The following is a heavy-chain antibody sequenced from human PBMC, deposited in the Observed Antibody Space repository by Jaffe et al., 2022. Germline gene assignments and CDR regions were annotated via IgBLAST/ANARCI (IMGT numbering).Heavy chain of an antibody. CDR3: AKDPGGYSGYDPPTPDY. CDR1: GFTFSSYA. V-gene: IGHV3-23*01. J-gene: IGHJ4*02. D-gene: IGHD5-12*01. CDR2: ISGSGGST. Sequence: EVQLLESGGGLVQPGGSLRLSCAASGFTFSSYAMSWVRQAPGKGLEWVSAISGSGGSTYYADSVKGRFTISRDNSKNTLYLQMNSLRAEDTAVYYCAKDPGGYSGYDPPTPDYWGQGTLVTVSS.